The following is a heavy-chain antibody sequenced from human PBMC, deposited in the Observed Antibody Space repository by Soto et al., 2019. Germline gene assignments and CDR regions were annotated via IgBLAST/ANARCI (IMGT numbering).Heavy chain of an antibody. CDR2: INHAGVT. D-gene: IGHD3-3*02. Sequence: SETLSLTCAVSGGSFSGSYWNWVRQPPGKGLEWLGEINHAGVTHYNPSLKGRATISVDTSKNQFSLTLTSVTAADTAVYYCARLPSRHLVDYWGQGTLVTVSS. CDR1: GGSFSGSY. CDR3: ARLPSRHLVDY. V-gene: IGHV4-34*01. J-gene: IGHJ4*02.